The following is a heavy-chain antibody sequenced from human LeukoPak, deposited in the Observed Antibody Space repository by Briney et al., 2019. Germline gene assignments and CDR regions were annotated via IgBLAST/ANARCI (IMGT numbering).Heavy chain of an antibody. D-gene: IGHD6-6*01. J-gene: IGHJ4*02. CDR3: AGEPRQLAY. CDR2: INPLGSDT. V-gene: IGHV3-7*03. Sequence: PGGSLRLSCAVSGFTFTSHLMSWVRQAPGKGLEWVSSINPLGSDTRYADSVRGRFTISRDNAKNSLFLQMNSLRVEDTATYYCAGEPRQLAYWGQGTLVTVSS. CDR1: GFTFTSHL.